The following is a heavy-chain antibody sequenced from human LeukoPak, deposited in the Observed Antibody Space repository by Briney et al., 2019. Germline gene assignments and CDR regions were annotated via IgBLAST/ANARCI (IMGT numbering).Heavy chain of an antibody. Sequence: GGSLRLSCAASGFTFMSFSMGWVRQTPGMGLEWVSAITDSGSFTDYAESVKDRFTISRDNSKNTLYLQMNSLRGEDTAVYYCAKRSGHNYGYFDYWGQGILVTVSS. D-gene: IGHD5-18*01. CDR3: AKRSGHNYGYFDY. CDR2: ITDSGSFT. J-gene: IGHJ4*02. CDR1: GFTFMSFS. V-gene: IGHV3-23*01.